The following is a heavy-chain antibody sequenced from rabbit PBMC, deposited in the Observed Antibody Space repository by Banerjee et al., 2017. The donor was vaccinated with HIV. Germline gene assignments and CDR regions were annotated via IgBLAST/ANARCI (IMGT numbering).Heavy chain of an antibody. Sequence: QEQLEESGGGLVKPEGSLTLTCTASGFDFSGYYMCWVRQAPGKGLEWIASIYGGSSGSTYYASWAKGRFTISKTSSTTMTLQMTSLTAADTATYFCMRKYDGDGGGYANLWGQGTLVTVS. V-gene: IGHV1S45*01. CDR1: GFDFSGYY. CDR3: MRKYDGDGGGYANL. D-gene: IGHD2-1*01. CDR2: IYGGSSGST. J-gene: IGHJ4*01.